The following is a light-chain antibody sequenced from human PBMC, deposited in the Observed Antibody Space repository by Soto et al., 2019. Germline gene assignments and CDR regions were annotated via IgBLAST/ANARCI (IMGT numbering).Light chain of an antibody. CDR3: QSFDSSLTAWV. CDR1: NSNIGAGYD. Sequence: QPVLTQPPSVSGAPGQRVTISCTCSNSNIGAGYDLHWYQQFPGAAPKLLIFAYTNRPSGVPDRFSGSKSGTSASLAITGLQADDEADYYCQSFDSSLTAWVFGGGTQLTVL. J-gene: IGLJ3*02. CDR2: AYT. V-gene: IGLV1-40*01.